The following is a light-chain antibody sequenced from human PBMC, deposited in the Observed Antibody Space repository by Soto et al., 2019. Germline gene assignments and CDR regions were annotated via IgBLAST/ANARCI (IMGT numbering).Light chain of an antibody. CDR3: QQYDSYWRT. CDR2: EVS. V-gene: IGKV1-5*03. J-gene: IGKJ1*01. Sequence: DIQMTQSPSTLSASVGDRVTITCRASQSINSWLAWYQQKPGKAPKLLIFEVSTLESGVPSRFSGSGSGTEFTLTISSLQPDDFATYYCQQYDSYWRTFGQGKKVEIK. CDR1: QSINSW.